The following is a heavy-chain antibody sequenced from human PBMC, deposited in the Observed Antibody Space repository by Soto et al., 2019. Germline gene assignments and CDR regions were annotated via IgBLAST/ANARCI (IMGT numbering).Heavy chain of an antibody. D-gene: IGHD3-16*01. CDR2: IVPLSGTP. V-gene: IGHV1-69*06. CDR1: GGNSNSYS. CDR3: ARDWRQMSRGGFFDY. Sequence: QVRLVQSGAEVKKPGSSVKLSCKVSGGNSNSYSIAWVRQAPGQGLQWLGTIVPLSGTPNHAQQFQARVTITADTSTNTAYLELGSLRSEDTAIYYWARDWRQMSRGGFFDYWGQGSLVTISS. J-gene: IGHJ4*02.